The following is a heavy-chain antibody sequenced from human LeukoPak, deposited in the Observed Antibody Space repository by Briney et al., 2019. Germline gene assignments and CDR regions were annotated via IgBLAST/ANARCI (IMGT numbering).Heavy chain of an antibody. D-gene: IGHD2-2*01. Sequence: PGGSLRLSCAASGFRFNKDWMSWIHQAPGKGLEWVANIKQDGSEMYYVDSVEGRFTVSRDNAKNSLYLQMDSLRAEDTAVYYCARARTLAVTPAAMPYYFDYWGQGSLVTVSS. CDR3: ARARTLAVTPAAMPYYFDY. CDR2: IKQDGSEM. CDR1: GFRFNKDW. J-gene: IGHJ4*02. V-gene: IGHV3-7*01.